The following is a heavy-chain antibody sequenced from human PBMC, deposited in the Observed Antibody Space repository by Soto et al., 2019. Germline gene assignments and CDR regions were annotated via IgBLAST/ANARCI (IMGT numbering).Heavy chain of an antibody. CDR2: ISDSGGST. D-gene: IGHD1-26*01. CDR1: RITFSSYA. J-gene: IGHJ4*02. CDR3: ADHQVGATENFDY. Sequence: GGSLRLSCAASRITFSSYAMSWVRQSPGKSLESVSAISDSGGSTYYADSVKSRFTISRDNSKNTLYLQINSLRAEDTAVNYCADHQVGATENFDYWGQGTLVTVSS. V-gene: IGHV3-23*01.